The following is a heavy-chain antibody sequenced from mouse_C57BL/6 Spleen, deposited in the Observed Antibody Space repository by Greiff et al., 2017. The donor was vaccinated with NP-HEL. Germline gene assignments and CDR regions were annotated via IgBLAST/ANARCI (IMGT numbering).Heavy chain of an antibody. V-gene: IGHV1-80*01. CDR2: IYPGDGDT. CDR3: ARLYDGYYWYFDV. CDR1: GYAFSSYW. Sequence: QVHVKQSGAELVKPGASVKISCKASGYAFSSYWMNWVKQRPGKGLEWIGQIYPGDGDTTYNGKFKGKATLTADKSSSTAYMQLSSLTSEDSAVYFCARLYDGYYWYFDVWGTGTTVTVSS. D-gene: IGHD2-3*01. J-gene: IGHJ1*03.